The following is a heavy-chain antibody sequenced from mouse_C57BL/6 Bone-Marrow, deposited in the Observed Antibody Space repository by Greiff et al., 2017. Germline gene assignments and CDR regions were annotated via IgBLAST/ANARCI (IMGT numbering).Heavy chain of an antibody. CDR1: EYEFPSYD. V-gene: IGHV5-2*01. CDR3: ARSDGYHWYFDV. D-gene: IGHD2-3*01. Sequence: EVKLVESGGGLVQPGESLKLSCESYEYEFPSYDMSWVRKTPGQRLELVAAINSDGGSTYYPDTMERRFIIPRDNTSKTLYLQLSSLRSEDTALYYCARSDGYHWYFDVWGTGTTVTVSS. CDR2: INSDGGST. J-gene: IGHJ1*03.